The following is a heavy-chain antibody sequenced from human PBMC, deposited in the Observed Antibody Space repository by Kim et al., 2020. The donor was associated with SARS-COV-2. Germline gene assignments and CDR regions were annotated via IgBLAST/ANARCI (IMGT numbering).Heavy chain of an antibody. CDR3: AREPITMIVGGGAFDI. CDR1: GGSISSYY. CDR2: IYTSGST. Sequence: SETLSLTCTVSGGSISSYYWSWIRQPAGKGLEWIGRIYTSGSTNYNPSLKSRVTMSVDTSKNQFSLKLSSVTAADTAVYYCAREPITMIVGGGAFDIWGQGTMVTVSS. V-gene: IGHV4-4*07. J-gene: IGHJ3*02. D-gene: IGHD3-22*01.